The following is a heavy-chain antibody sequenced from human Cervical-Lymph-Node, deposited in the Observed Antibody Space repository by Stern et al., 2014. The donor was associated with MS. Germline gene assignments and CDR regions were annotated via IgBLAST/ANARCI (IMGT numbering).Heavy chain of an antibody. CDR3: AKDRRQWQAGMDV. Sequence: EVQLVESGGGLVQPGRSLRLSCAASGFTSDDYAMHWVRQAPGKGLEWVSGISWNSGIRGYADSVKGRFTISRDNAKNSLYLQMNSLRAEDTALYYCAKDRRQWQAGMDVWGQGTTVTVS. D-gene: IGHD6-19*01. CDR1: GFTSDDYA. V-gene: IGHV3-9*02. CDR2: ISWNSGIR. J-gene: IGHJ6*02.